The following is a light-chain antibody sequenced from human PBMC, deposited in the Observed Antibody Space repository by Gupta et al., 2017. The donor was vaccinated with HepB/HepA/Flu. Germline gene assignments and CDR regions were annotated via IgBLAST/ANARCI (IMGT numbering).Light chain of an antibody. V-gene: IGLV4-69*01. CDR2: LNSDGSH. Sequence: QLVLTQSPSASASLGASVKLTCTLSSGHSSYAIAWHHQQPEKGPRYLMKLNSDGSHRRGDGIPARFSGSSSGAERYLTISSLQSEDEADYYCQTWGTGIRVFGGGTKLTVL. CDR1: SGHSSYA. J-gene: IGLJ3*02. CDR3: QTWGTGIRV.